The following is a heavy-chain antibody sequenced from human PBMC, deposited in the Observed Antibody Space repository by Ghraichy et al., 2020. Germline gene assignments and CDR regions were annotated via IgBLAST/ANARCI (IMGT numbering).Heavy chain of an antibody. CDR2: LSGNGGSS. D-gene: IGHD5-12*01. CDR3: ATGGLRWFDP. Sequence: GESLNISCAASGFAFASYAMSWVRQAPGKGLEWVSALSGNGGSSYYADSVKGWFTISRDNSQNTLYLQMNSLRPEDTAVYYCATGGLRWFDPWGQGTLVTVSS. V-gene: IGHV3-23*01. J-gene: IGHJ5*02. CDR1: GFAFASYA.